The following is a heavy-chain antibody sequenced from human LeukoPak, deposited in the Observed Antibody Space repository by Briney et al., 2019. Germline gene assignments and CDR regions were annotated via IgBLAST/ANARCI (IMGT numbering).Heavy chain of an antibody. D-gene: IGHD6-6*01. Sequence: SETLSLTCAVSGGSISSSNWWSWVRQPPGKGLEWIGEIYHSGSTSYNPSLKSRVTISADTSKNQFSLKVSSVTAADTAVYYCARRPPTLGAFDIWGQGTMVSVSS. CDR1: GGSISSSNW. CDR3: ARRPPTLGAFDI. V-gene: IGHV4-4*02. J-gene: IGHJ3*02. CDR2: IYHSGST.